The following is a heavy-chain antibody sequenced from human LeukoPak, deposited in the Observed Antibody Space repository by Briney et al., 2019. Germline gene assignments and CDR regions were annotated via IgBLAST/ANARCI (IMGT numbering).Heavy chain of an antibody. J-gene: IGHJ4*02. CDR1: GFTFSSYA. Sequence: GRSLRLSCAASGFTFSSYAMHWVRQAPGKGLEWVAVISYDGSNKYYADSVKGRFTISRDNSKNTLYLQMNSLRAEDTAVYYWASALDGYVQGGLDYWGQGTLVTVSS. V-gene: IGHV3-30-3*01. CDR3: ASALDGYVQGGLDY. CDR2: ISYDGSNK. D-gene: IGHD5-12*01.